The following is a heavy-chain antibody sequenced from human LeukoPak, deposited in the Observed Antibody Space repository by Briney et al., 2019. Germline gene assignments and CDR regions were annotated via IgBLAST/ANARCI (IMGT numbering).Heavy chain of an antibody. CDR1: GGSFSGYY. V-gene: IGHV4-34*01. CDR3: ARGTYYYDSSGYFTNGYYYYYGMDV. J-gene: IGHJ6*02. D-gene: IGHD3-22*01. Sequence: SETLSLTCAVYGGSFSGYYWSWIRQPPGKGLEWIGEINRSGSTNYNPSLKSRVTISVDTSKNQFSLKLSSVTAADTAVYYCARGTYYYDSSGYFTNGYYYYYGMDVWGQGTTVTVSS. CDR2: INRSGST.